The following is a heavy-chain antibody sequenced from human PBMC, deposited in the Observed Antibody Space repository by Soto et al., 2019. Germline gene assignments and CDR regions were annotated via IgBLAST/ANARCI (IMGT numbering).Heavy chain of an antibody. CDR3: ASLRWGSSSGGWFDP. V-gene: IGHV5-51*01. CDR1: GYSFTNYW. J-gene: IGHJ5*02. Sequence: PGESLKISCKGSGYSFTNYWIGWVRQMPGKGLEWMGIIYPGDSDTRYSPSFQGQVTMSADKSISTAYLQWSSLKASDTAMYYCASLRWGSSSGGWFDPWGQGTLVTVSS. D-gene: IGHD6-6*01. CDR2: IYPGDSDT.